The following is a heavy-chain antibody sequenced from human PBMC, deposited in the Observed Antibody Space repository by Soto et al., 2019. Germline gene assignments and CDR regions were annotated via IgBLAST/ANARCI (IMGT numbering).Heavy chain of an antibody. CDR3: AKDSELGAAGILSEYFQH. CDR1: GFTFSSYG. CDR2: ISYDGSNK. D-gene: IGHD6-13*01. Sequence: QVQLVESGGGVVQPGRSLRLSCAASGFTFSSYGMHWVRQAPGKGLEWVAVISYDGSNKYYADSVKGRFTISRDNSKNTLYLQMNSLRAEDTAVYYWAKDSELGAAGILSEYFQHWGQGTLVTVSS. J-gene: IGHJ1*01. V-gene: IGHV3-30*18.